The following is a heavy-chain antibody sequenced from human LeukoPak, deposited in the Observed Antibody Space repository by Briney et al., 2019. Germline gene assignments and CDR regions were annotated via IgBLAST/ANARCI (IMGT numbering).Heavy chain of an antibody. CDR3: AKDYSRLLTGYFDY. V-gene: IGHV3-23*01. CDR2: ISGSGGST. Sequence: PGGSLRLSCAASGSTFSSYAMSWVRQAPGKGLEWVSAISGSGGSTYYADSVKGRFTISRDNSKNTLYLQMNSLRAEDTAVYYCAKDYSRLLTGYFDYWGQGTLVTVSS. D-gene: IGHD1-14*01. CDR1: GSTFSSYA. J-gene: IGHJ4*02.